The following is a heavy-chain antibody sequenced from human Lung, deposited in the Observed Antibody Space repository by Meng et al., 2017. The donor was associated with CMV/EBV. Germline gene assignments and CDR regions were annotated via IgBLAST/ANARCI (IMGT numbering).Heavy chain of an antibody. V-gene: IGHV3-30*02. Sequence: QVQRGESGGGVVQPGGSLRLSCAASGFTFTSYGMHWARQAPGKGLEWVAFIRYDESDKYYGESVKGRFTISRDTSRNTLDLQMNSLRPEDTGVYYCAKDDPVLHQWGQGTLVTVSS. CDR2: IRYDESDK. CDR1: GFTFTSYG. J-gene: IGHJ4*02. CDR3: AKDDPVLHQ.